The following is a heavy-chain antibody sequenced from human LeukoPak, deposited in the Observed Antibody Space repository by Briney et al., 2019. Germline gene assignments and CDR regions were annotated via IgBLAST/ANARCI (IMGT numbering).Heavy chain of an antibody. D-gene: IGHD2-2*01. Sequence: SETLSLTCTVSGGSISSSSYYWGWIRQPPGKGLEWIGSIYYSGSTYYNPSLKSRVTISVDTPKNQFSLKLSSVTAADTAVYYCAYQLPLSYYYGMDVWGQGTTVTVSS. V-gene: IGHV4-39*01. CDR3: AYQLPLSYYYGMDV. CDR1: GGSISSSSYY. CDR2: IYYSGST. J-gene: IGHJ6*02.